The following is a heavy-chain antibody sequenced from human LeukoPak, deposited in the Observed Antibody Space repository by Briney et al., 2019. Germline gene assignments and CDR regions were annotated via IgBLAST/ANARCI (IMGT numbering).Heavy chain of an antibody. J-gene: IGHJ4*02. CDR1: GFTFENYW. CDR3: ARWAGVTDY. Sequence: PGGSLRLSCAASGFTFENYWMSWVRQAPGKGPEWVANIEQDGSVEHYLDSVKGRFNISRDNAKNSLILQMNSLRVEDTAVYYCARWAGVTDYWGQGTLVTVSS. V-gene: IGHV3-7*01. CDR2: IEQDGSVE. D-gene: IGHD5-18*01.